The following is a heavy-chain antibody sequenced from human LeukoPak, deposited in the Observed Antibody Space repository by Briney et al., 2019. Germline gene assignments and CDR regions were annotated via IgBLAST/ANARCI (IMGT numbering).Heavy chain of an antibody. CDR2: TYYRSTWYN. J-gene: IGHJ2*01. Sequence: SQTLSLTCAISGDSVSSNSAAWNWIRQSPSRGLEWLGRTYYRSTWYNDYAVSLKGRITINPDTSKNQFSLQLNPVTPEDTAVYYCARAPSWGYYYFDLWGRGTLVTVSS. D-gene: IGHD2-2*01. V-gene: IGHV6-1*01. CDR3: ARAPSWGYYYFDL. CDR1: GDSVSSNSAA.